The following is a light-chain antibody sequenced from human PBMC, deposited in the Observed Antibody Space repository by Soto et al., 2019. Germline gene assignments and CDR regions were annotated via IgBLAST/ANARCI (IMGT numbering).Light chain of an antibody. CDR1: QSVSTN. CDR3: QQYTDRPPWT. Sequence: EIVMTQSPATLSVSPGERATLSCRASQSVSTNLAWYQQKPGQAPRLLIYGASARATGIPARFSGIGSGTEFTLTRTSPQSADFAVYYWQQYTDRPPWTFGQGTKVDVK. CDR2: GAS. J-gene: IGKJ1*01. V-gene: IGKV3-15*01.